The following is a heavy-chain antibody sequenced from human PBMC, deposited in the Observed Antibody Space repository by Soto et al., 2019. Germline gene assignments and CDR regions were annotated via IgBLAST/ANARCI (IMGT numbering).Heavy chain of an antibody. V-gene: IGHV3-33*01. D-gene: IGHD4-17*01. CDR3: ASDYGDYVSAFDI. CDR1: GFTFSSYG. Sequence: GGSLRLSCAAFGFTFSSYGMHWVRQAPGKGLEWVAVIWYDGSNKYYADSVKGRFTISRDNSKNTLYLQMNSLRAEDTAVYYYASDYGDYVSAFDIWGQGTMVTVSS. CDR2: IWYDGSNK. J-gene: IGHJ3*02.